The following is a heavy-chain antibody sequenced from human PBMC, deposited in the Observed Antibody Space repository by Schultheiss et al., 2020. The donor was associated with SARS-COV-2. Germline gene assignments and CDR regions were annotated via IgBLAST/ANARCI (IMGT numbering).Heavy chain of an antibody. V-gene: IGHV3-48*01. CDR1: GFTFSSYS. Sequence: GGSLRLSCAASGFTFSSYSMNWVRQAPGKGLEWVSYISSSSSTIYYADSVKGRFTISRDNAKNSLYLQMNSLRAEDTAVYYCAKSLGSGYYLGESWGQGTLVTVSS. CDR2: ISSSSSTI. D-gene: IGHD3-22*01. CDR3: AKSLGSGYYLGES. J-gene: IGHJ4*02.